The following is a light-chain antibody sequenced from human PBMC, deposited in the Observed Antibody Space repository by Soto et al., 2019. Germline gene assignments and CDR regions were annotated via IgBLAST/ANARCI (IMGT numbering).Light chain of an antibody. J-gene: IGKJ2*01. V-gene: IGKV4-1*01. CDR1: QSVLYSSNNKNY. CDR2: WAS. CDR3: QQFYPTLGT. Sequence: DIVMTQSPDSLAVSLGERATINCKSSQSVLYSSNNKNYLAWYQQKPGQPPRKLISWASARESGVPDRFSGSGSGTDFTLTISSLQAEDVAVYYCQQFYPTLGTFGQGTKLEIK.